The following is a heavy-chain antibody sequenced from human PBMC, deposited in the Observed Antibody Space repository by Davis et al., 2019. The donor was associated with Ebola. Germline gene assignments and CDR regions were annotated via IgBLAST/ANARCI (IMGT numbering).Heavy chain of an antibody. CDR2: IGGSGGST. Sequence: GASLKISCAASGFTFSSYAMSWVRPAPGKGLEWVSAIGGSGGSTYYADSVKGRFTISRDNSKNTLYLQMNSLRAEDTAVYYCAKARIAALRFDPWGQGTLVTVSS. CDR3: AKARIAALRFDP. D-gene: IGHD6-6*01. CDR1: GFTFSSYA. V-gene: IGHV3-23*01. J-gene: IGHJ5*02.